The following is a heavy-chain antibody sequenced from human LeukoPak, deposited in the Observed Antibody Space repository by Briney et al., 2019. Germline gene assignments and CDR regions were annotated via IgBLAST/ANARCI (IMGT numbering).Heavy chain of an antibody. CDR1: GFSVSSNY. CDR3: ARDYNWNPPDY. J-gene: IGHJ4*02. D-gene: IGHD1-1*01. Sequence: GGSLRLSCAASGFSVSSNYMSWVRQAPGKGLEWISVLYSGGSTNYADSVKGRFTISRDNAKNSLYLQMNSLRDEDTAVYYCARDYNWNPPDYWGQGTLVTVSS. CDR2: LYSGGST. V-gene: IGHV3-53*01.